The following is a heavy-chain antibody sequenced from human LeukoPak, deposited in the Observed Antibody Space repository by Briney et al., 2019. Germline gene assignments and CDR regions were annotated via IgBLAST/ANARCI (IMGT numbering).Heavy chain of an antibody. CDR1: GGSFSGYY. CDR2: INHSGST. V-gene: IGHV4-34*01. J-gene: IGHJ3*01. CDR3: GRGVRGSS. Sequence: PSETLSLTCAVYGGSFSGYYWSWIRQPPGKGLEWIGEINHSGSTNYNPSLKSRVTISVDTSKNQFSLKLSSVTAADTAVYYCGRGVRGSSWGQGKMVTASS. D-gene: IGHD3-10*01.